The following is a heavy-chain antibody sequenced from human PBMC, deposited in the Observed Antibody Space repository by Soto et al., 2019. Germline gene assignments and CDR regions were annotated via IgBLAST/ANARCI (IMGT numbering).Heavy chain of an antibody. Sequence: EVQLLESGGGLVQPGGSLRLSCVASGFTFSTYTMSWVRQAPGKGLEWVSVISGRGGSASPSYADSVQGRFSISRDNAKNTLYLQMNRLRGEDTAMYYCAKARCSSADWYVPDYWGQGTLVTVSS. J-gene: IGHJ4*02. CDR3: AKARCSSADWYVPDY. CDR2: ISGRGGSASP. D-gene: IGHD3-9*01. CDR1: GFTFSTYT. V-gene: IGHV3-23*01.